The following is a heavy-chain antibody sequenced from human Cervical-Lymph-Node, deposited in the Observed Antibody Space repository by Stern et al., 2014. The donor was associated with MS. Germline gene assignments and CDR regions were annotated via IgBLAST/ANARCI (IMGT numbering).Heavy chain of an antibody. V-gene: IGHV3-9*01. CDR2: ITDNRHRT. J-gene: IGHJ5*01. CDR3: IKGTKRAVGPQDWFDS. Sequence: EVQLLESGGTLAQPGRSLRLSCAASGYRFDGYAMYWVRQRPGRGLEWVAGITDNRHRTIYADSVRGRFTVSRDYAKNTLFLQMSSLREEDTAFYYCIKGTKRAVGPQDWFDSWGRGTLVTVSS. CDR1: GYRFDGYA.